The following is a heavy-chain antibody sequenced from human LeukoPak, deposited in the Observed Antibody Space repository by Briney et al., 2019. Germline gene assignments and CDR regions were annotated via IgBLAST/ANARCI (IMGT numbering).Heavy chain of an antibody. V-gene: IGHV1-2*04. Sequence: ASVKVSCKASGYTFTGYYMHWVRQAPGQGLEWMGWINPNSGGTNYAQKFQGWVTMTRDTSISTAYMELSRLRSDDPAVYYCARAGRGYSYGYDYWGQGTLVTVSS. CDR3: ARAGRGYSYGYDY. CDR1: GYTFTGYY. J-gene: IGHJ4*02. D-gene: IGHD5-18*01. CDR2: INPNSGGT.